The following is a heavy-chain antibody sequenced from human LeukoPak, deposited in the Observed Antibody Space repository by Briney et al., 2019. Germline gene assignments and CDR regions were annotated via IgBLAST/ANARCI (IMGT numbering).Heavy chain of an antibody. CDR1: GFTFSSSA. Sequence: GGSLRLSCAASGFTFSSSAMSWVRQVRGKGLEWVSGISASGGSTYYADSVRGRFTISRDNSKSTLYVQMNSLRDEDTAVYYCAKNENDILTGYYIFYYFDYWGQGTLVTVSS. CDR3: AKNENDILTGYYIFYYFDY. V-gene: IGHV3-23*01. D-gene: IGHD3-9*01. CDR2: ISASGGST. J-gene: IGHJ4*02.